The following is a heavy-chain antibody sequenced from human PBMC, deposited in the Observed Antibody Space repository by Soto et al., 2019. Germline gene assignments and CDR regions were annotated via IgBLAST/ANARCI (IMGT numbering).Heavy chain of an antibody. CDR3: ARGGDGQWLVQGNAFDI. D-gene: IGHD6-19*01. CDR1: GFTFSSYG. Sequence: QVQLVESGGGVVQPGRSLRLSCAASGFTFSSYGMHWVRQAPGKGLEWVAVIWYDGSNKYYADSVKGRFTISRDNSKNTLYLQMNSLRAEDTAVYYCARGGDGQWLVQGNAFDIWGQGTMVTVSS. J-gene: IGHJ3*02. CDR2: IWYDGSNK. V-gene: IGHV3-33*01.